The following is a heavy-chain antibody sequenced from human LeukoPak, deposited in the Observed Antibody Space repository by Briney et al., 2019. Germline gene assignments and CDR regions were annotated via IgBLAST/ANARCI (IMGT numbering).Heavy chain of an antibody. V-gene: IGHV4-61*08. CDR1: GGSISSGGYY. Sequence: PSETLSLTCTVSGGSISSGGYYWTWIRQPPGKELEWIGYIYYSGSTNYNPSLKSRVTISVDTSKNQFSLKLSSVTAADTAVYYCARQEGRGGYDYGLDNWGQGTLVTVSS. J-gene: IGHJ4*02. CDR2: IYYSGST. CDR3: ARQEGRGGYDYGLDN. D-gene: IGHD5-12*01.